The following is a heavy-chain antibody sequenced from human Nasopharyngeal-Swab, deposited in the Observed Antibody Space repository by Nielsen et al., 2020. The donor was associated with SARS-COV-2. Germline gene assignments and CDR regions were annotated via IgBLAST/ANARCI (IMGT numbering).Heavy chain of an antibody. J-gene: IGHJ4*02. D-gene: IGHD3-10*01. Sequence: ASVKVSCKTSGYTFTDYYIHWLRQVPGQGLKWVGCINPDSGDTRYAQKFQGRVTVTRDRSRSTAYIELSRLRSDDTAVYYCAREPDMVRGITLFDYWGQGTLVTVSS. CDR1: GYTFTDYY. CDR2: INPDSGDT. V-gene: IGHV1-2*02. CDR3: AREPDMVRGITLFDY.